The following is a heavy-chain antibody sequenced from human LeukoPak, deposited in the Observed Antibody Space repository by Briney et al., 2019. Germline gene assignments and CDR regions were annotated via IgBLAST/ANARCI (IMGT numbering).Heavy chain of an antibody. Sequence: PSETLSLTCTVSGNSISSGDYYWSWIRQPAGKGLEWIGRISSSGSTNYNPSLKSRVTISVDTSKNQFSLKLSSVTAADTAVYFCARGPYSYDSSGAFDIWGQGTMVTVSS. CDR1: GNSISSGDYY. V-gene: IGHV4-61*02. D-gene: IGHD3-22*01. CDR2: ISSSGST. CDR3: ARGPYSYDSSGAFDI. J-gene: IGHJ3*02.